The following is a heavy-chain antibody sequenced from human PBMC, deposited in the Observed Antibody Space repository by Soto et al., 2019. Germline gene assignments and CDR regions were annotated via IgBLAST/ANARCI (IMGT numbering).Heavy chain of an antibody. Sequence: PSETLSLTCTVSGGSISSSSYYWGWIRQPPGKGLEWIGSIYYSGSTYYNPSLKSRVTISVDTSKNQFSLKLSSVTAADTAVYYCARHGITMVRGVINPYYYGMDVWGQGTTVTVSS. CDR3: ARHGITMVRGVINPYYYGMDV. D-gene: IGHD3-10*01. J-gene: IGHJ6*02. CDR1: GGSISSSSYY. V-gene: IGHV4-39*01. CDR2: IYYSGST.